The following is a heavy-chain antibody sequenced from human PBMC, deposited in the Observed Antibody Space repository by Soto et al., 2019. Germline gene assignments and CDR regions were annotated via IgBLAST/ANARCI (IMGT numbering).Heavy chain of an antibody. CDR2: ISYDGSNK. CDR1: GFTFSSYA. V-gene: IGHV3-30-3*01. Sequence: GGSLRLSCAASGFTFSSYAMHWVRQAPGKGLEWVAVISYDGSNKYYADSVKGRFTISRDNSKNTRYLQMNSLRAEDTAVYYCARDMCSRPQYCSSTSCYCARQGGMDVWGQGTTVTVSS. D-gene: IGHD2-2*01. J-gene: IGHJ6*02. CDR3: ARDMCSRPQYCSSTSCYCARQGGMDV.